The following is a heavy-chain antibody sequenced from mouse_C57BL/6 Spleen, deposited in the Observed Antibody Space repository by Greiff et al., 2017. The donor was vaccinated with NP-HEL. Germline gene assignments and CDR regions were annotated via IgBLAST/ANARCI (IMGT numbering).Heavy chain of an antibody. Sequence: QVQLQQSGAELVRPGTSVKVSCKASGYAFTNYLIEWVKQRPGQGLEWIGVINPGSGGTNYNEKFKGKATLTADKSSSTAYMQLSSLTSEDSAVYFCARSSLYYFDYWGQGTTLTVSS. V-gene: IGHV1-54*01. CDR3: ARSSLYYFDY. CDR1: GYAFTNYL. D-gene: IGHD6-1*01. CDR2: INPGSGGT. J-gene: IGHJ2*01.